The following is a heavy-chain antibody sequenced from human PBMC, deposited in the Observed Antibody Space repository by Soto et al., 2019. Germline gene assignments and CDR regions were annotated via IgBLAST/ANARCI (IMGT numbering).Heavy chain of an antibody. CDR3: AKAGCSGGTCYLYYFDY. J-gene: IGHJ4*02. CDR2: ISGRGGNT. V-gene: IGHV3-23*01. Sequence: QPGGSLRLSCAASGFTFSNYAMSWVRQAPGKGLEWVSTISGRGGNTYYADSVKGRLTISRDNSRNTLYLQMDSLRVEDSAVYSCAKAGCSGGTCYLYYFDYWGQGALVTVSS. CDR1: GFTFSNYA. D-gene: IGHD2-15*01.